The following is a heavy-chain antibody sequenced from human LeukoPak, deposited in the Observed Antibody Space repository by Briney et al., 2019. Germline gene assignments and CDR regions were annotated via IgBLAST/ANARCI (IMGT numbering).Heavy chain of an antibody. D-gene: IGHD4-11*01. CDR3: ARDNPTVTGPFDY. Sequence: GGSLRLSCATSGFTFSSYAMSWVRQAPGKGLEWVSAISGSGGSTYYADSVKGRFTISRDNAKNSLYLQMNSLRAEDTAVYYCARDNPTVTGPFDYWGQGTLVTVPS. CDR2: ISGSGGST. CDR1: GFTFSSYA. J-gene: IGHJ4*02. V-gene: IGHV3-23*01.